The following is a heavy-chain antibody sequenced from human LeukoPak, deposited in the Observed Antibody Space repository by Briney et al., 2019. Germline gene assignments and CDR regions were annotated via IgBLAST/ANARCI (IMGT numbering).Heavy chain of an antibody. CDR1: GVSISSSNW. CDR2: IYHSGST. J-gene: IGHJ4*02. D-gene: IGHD5-24*01. CDR3: ARLTEMATITNYFDY. Sequence: SETLSLTCAVSGVSISSSNWWSWVRQPPGKGLEWIGEIYHSGSTNYNPSLKSRVTISVDKSKNQFSLKLSSVTAADTAVYYCARLTEMATITNYFDYWGQGTLVTVSS. V-gene: IGHV4-4*02.